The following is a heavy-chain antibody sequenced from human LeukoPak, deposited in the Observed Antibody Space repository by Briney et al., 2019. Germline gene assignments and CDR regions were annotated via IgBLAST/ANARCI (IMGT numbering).Heavy chain of an antibody. Sequence: PGGSLRLSCAASGFTVTSNYMSWIRQAPGKGLEWVSVIYSGSTTYYADSVKGRFTISRDNAKNSLFLQMNSLRAEDTAMYYCAKGTKPVMTILDYWGQGILVTVSS. D-gene: IGHD1/OR15-1a*01. V-gene: IGHV3-53*01. CDR2: IYSGSTT. CDR1: GFTVTSNY. CDR3: AKGTKPVMTILDY. J-gene: IGHJ4*02.